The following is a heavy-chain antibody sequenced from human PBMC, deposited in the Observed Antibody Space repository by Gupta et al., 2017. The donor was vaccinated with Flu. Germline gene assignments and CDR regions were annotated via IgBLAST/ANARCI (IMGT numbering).Heavy chain of an antibody. Sequence: EVQLVESGGGLVQPGGSLRLSCAASGFTVSRKAMSWVRQAPGKGREWVSLFFSGGSTFYADSVKGRFTISRDNSQNTLFLQMNSLRVDDTAVYFCATLYNYAMDVWGQGTTVTVSS. CDR1: GFTVSRKA. CDR3: ATLYNYAMDV. J-gene: IGHJ6*02. CDR2: FFSGGST. V-gene: IGHV3-66*02.